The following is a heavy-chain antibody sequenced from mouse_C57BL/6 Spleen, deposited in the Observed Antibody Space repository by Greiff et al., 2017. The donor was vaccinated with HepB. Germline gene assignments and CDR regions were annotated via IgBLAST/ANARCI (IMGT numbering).Heavy chain of an antibody. CDR1: GYTFTSYW. Sequence: QVQLQQPGAELVRPGTSVKLSCKASGYTFTSYWMHWVKQRPGQGLEWIGVIDPSDSYTNYNQKFKGKATLTVDTSSSTAYMQLSSLTSEDSAVYYCARSQTGSPFDCWGQGTTLTVSS. V-gene: IGHV1-59*01. CDR2: IDPSDSYT. D-gene: IGHD4-1*01. J-gene: IGHJ2*01. CDR3: ARSQTGSPFDC.